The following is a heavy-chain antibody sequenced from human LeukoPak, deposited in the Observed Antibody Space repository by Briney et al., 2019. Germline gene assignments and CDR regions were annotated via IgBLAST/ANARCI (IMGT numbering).Heavy chain of an antibody. CDR1: GGSISTYY. D-gene: IGHD4-23*01. CDR3: ARGKNAKNYYYYMDV. Sequence: PSETLSLTCTVSGGSISTYYWSWIRQPPGKGLEWIGYVHYSGSTNHSPSLKSRVTISVDTSKNRFSLKLSSVTAADTAVYYCARGKNAKNYYYYMDVWGKGTTVTVSS. V-gene: IGHV4-59*01. CDR2: VHYSGST. J-gene: IGHJ6*03.